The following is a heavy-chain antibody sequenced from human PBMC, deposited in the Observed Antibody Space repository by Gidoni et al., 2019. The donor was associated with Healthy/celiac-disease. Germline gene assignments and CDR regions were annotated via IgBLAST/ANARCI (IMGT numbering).Heavy chain of an antibody. CDR1: GFTFSSYG. J-gene: IGHJ6*02. Sequence: QVQLVESGGGVVQPGRSLRLSCAASGFTFSSYGMHWVRQAPGKGLEWVAVIWYDGSNKYYADSVKGRFTISRDNSKNTLYLQMNSLRAEDTAVYYCARDANVEMATIHHLGYYGMDVWGQGTTVTVSS. CDR3: ARDANVEMATIHHLGYYGMDV. V-gene: IGHV3-33*01. CDR2: IWYDGSNK. D-gene: IGHD5-12*01.